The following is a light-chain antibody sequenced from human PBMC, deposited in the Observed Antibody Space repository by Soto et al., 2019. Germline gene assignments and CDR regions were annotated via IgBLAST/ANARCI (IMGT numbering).Light chain of an antibody. CDR3: CSYAGNNNFVV. CDR1: SSDVGGYNY. J-gene: IGLJ2*01. CDR2: EVS. Sequence: QSALTQPASVSGSPGQSITISCTGTSSDVGGYNYVSWYQQHPGKAPKFLLYEVSNRPSGVSHRFSGSKSGNTASLTISGLQAEDEADYYCCSYAGNNNFVVFGGGTKLTVL. V-gene: IGLV2-14*01.